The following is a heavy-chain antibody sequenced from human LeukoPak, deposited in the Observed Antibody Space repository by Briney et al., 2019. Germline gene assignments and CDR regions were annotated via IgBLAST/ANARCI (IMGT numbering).Heavy chain of an antibody. Sequence: SETLSLTCTVSGGSISSYYWSWIRQPPGKGLEWIGYIYYSGSTNYNPSLKSRVTISVDTSKNQFSLKLSSVTAADTAVYYRARASMVRGVLLDYWGQGTLVTVSS. CDR1: GGSISSYY. J-gene: IGHJ4*02. V-gene: IGHV4-59*01. CDR3: ARASMVRGVLLDY. D-gene: IGHD3-10*01. CDR2: IYYSGST.